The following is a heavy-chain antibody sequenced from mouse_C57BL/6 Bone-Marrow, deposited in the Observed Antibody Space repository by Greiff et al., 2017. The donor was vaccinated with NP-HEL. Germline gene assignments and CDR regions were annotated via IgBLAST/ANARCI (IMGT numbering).Heavy chain of an antibody. D-gene: IGHD1-1*01. Sequence: QVQLQQSGAELVRPGTSVKMSCKASGYTFTNYWIGWAKQRPGHGLEWIGDIYPGGGYTNYNEKFNGKATLTADKSSSTAYMQFSSLTSEDSAIYYCARDGRANWYFDVWGTGTTVTVSS. CDR2: IYPGGGYT. CDR3: ARDGRANWYFDV. V-gene: IGHV1-63*01. CDR1: GYTFTNYW. J-gene: IGHJ1*03.